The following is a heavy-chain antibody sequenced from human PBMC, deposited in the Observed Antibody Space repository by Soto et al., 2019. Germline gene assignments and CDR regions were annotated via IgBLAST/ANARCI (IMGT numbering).Heavy chain of an antibody. J-gene: IGHJ4*02. CDR1: GFTFDDYA. CDR2: ISWNSGNL. V-gene: IGHV3-9*03. CDR3: AKEASTTVFGFNAY. Sequence: EVQLVESGGGLVQPGRSLRLSCAASGFTFDDYAMHWVRQGPGKGLEWVSSISWNSGNLGYADSVKGRFTISIDNAKNSLSLQMNSLRGEDMALYYCAKEASTTVFGFNAYWGQGTLVTVSS. D-gene: IGHD4-17*01.